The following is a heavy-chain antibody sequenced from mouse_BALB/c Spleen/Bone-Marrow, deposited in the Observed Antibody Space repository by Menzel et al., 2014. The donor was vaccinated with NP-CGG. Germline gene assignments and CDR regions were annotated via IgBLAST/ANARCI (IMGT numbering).Heavy chain of an antibody. CDR1: GFTFSSYG. V-gene: IGHV5-6-3*01. CDR2: INSNGGST. CDR3: ARDYYGSSYAMDY. D-gene: IGHD1-1*01. J-gene: IGHJ4*01. Sequence: DVHLVESGGGLVQPGGSLKLSCAASGFTFSSYGMSWVRQTPDKRLELVATINSNGGSTYYPDSVKGRFTISRDNAKNXLYLQMSSLKSEDTAMYYCARDYYGSSYAMDYWGQGTSVTVSS.